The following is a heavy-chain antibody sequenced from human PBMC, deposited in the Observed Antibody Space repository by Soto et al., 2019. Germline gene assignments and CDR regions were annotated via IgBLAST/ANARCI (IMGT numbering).Heavy chain of an antibody. D-gene: IGHD6-6*01. Sequence: GGSLRLSCAASGFTVSSNYMSWVRQAPGKGLEWVSVIYSGGSTYYADSGKGRFTISRDNSKNTLYLQMNSLRAEDTAVYYCARAEQLVRGAFDIWGQGTMVTVSS. CDR3: ARAEQLVRGAFDI. CDR1: GFTVSSNY. J-gene: IGHJ3*02. V-gene: IGHV3-53*01. CDR2: IYSGGST.